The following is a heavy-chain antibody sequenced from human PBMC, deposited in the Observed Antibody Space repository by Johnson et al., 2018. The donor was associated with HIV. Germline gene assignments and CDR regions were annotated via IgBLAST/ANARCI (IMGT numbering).Heavy chain of an antibody. D-gene: IGHD3-3*01. CDR2: ISGSGGST. CDR1: GFTFSNFA. Sequence: VQLVESGGGLVQPGGSLRLSCAASGFTFSNFAMSWVRQAPGKGLEWVSGISGSGGSTYYADSVKGRFSISRDNSKNTLYLQMTSLRDEDTALYYCATDTYYEDTLGYLTRPRAVDVWGQGTKVTVSS. V-gene: IGHV3-23*04. J-gene: IGHJ3*01. CDR3: ATDTYYEDTLGYLTRPRAVDV.